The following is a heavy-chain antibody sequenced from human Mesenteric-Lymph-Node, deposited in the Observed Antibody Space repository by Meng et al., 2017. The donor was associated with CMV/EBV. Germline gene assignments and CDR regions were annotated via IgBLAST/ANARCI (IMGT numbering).Heavy chain of an antibody. V-gene: IGHV3-21*04. CDR2: ISSSSSYI. CDR3: AKDIEQWLGGVDY. Sequence: GESLKISCAASGFTFSSYSMNWVRQAPGKGLEWVSSISSSSSYIYYADSVKGRFTISRDNAKNTLYLQMNSLRAEDTALYYCAKDIEQWLGGVDYWGQGTLVTVSS. J-gene: IGHJ4*02. CDR1: GFTFSSYS. D-gene: IGHD6-19*01.